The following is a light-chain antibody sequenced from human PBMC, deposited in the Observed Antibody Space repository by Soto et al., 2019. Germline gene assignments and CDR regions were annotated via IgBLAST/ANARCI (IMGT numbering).Light chain of an antibody. CDR2: GAS. J-gene: IGKJ2*01. CDR3: QQYNNSPEYT. CDR1: QSVSSSY. V-gene: IGKV3-20*01. Sequence: EIVLTQSPGTLSLSPGERATLSCRASQSVSSSYLAWYQQKPGQAPRLLIYGASNRATGIPDRFSGSRSGTEFTLTIRRLEPEDFAVYFCQQYNNSPEYTFGQGTKLEIK.